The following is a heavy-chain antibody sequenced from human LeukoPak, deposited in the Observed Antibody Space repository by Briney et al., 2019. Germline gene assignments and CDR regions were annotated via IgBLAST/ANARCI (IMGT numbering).Heavy chain of an antibody. CDR2: IYSGGST. J-gene: IGHJ4*02. CDR1: GFTVSSNY. V-gene: IGHV3-66*01. CDR3: AREANWGSRYFDY. Sequence: GGSLRLSCAASGFTVSSNYMSWVRQAPGKGLEWVSVIYSGGSTYYADSVKGRFTISRDNSKNTLYLQMNSLRAEDTAVYYCAREANWGSRYFDYWGQGTLVTVSS. D-gene: IGHD7-27*01.